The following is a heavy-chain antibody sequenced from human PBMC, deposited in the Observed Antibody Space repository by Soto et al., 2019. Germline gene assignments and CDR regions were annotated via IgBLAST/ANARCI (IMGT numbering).Heavy chain of an antibody. V-gene: IGHV3-30-3*01. Sequence: WGSLRLSCAASGFTFSSYAMHWFRQAPGKGLEWVAVISYDGSNKYYADSVKGRFTISRDNSKNTLYLQMDSLRAEDTAVYYCAKGVAWELLPAWGMDGWGPGTAVTVAS. CDR2: ISYDGSNK. CDR1: GFTFSSYA. J-gene: IGHJ6*01. D-gene: IGHD1-26*01. CDR3: AKGVAWELLPAWGMDG.